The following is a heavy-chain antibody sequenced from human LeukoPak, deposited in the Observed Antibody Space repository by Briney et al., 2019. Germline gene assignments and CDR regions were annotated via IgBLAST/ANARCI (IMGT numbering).Heavy chain of an antibody. CDR2: ITDSGDNK. V-gene: IGHV3-48*02. CDR3: ARDHNWGFDY. D-gene: IGHD3-16*01. J-gene: IGHJ4*02. Sequence: GGSLRLSCAASGFIFSSYSMNWVRQAPGKGLEWVSYITDSGDNKYYADSVKGRFTISRDNAKNSLYLQVSSLRDEDTGIYYCARDHNWGFDYWGQGTLVTVSS. CDR1: GFIFSSYS.